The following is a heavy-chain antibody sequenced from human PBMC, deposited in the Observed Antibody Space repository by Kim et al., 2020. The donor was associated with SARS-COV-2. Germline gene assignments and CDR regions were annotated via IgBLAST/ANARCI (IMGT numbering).Heavy chain of an antibody. CDR2: ISWNSGSI. Sequence: GGSLRLSCAASGFTFDDYAMHWVRQAPGKGLEWVSGISWNSGSIGYADSVKGRFTISRDNAKNSLYLQMNSLRAEDTALYYCAKGSPGYSSSWFSYFDYWGQGTLVTLSS. CDR1: GFTFDDYA. J-gene: IGHJ4*02. V-gene: IGHV3-9*01. D-gene: IGHD6-13*01. CDR3: AKGSPGYSSSWFSYFDY.